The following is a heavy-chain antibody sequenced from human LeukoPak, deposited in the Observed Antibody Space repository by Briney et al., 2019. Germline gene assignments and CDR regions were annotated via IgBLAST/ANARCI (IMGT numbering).Heavy chain of an antibody. V-gene: IGHV4-34*01. D-gene: IGHD3-10*01. CDR3: ARFRGAIDY. CDR2: INHSGSA. CDR1: GGSFSGYS. Sequence: SETLSLTCAVYGGSFSGYSWSWIRQPPGKGLEWIGEINHSGSANYNPSHKSRVTISVDTSKNQFSLKLSSVTAADTAVYYCARFRGAIDYWGQGTLVTVSS. J-gene: IGHJ4*02.